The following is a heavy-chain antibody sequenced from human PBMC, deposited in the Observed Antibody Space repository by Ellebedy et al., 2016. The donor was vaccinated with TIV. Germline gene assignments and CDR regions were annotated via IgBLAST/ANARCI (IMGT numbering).Heavy chain of an antibody. V-gene: IGHV4-59*08. CDR1: GGSITSYD. CDR2: FYHTGGT. D-gene: IGHD1-26*01. Sequence: MPSETLSLTCSVSGGSITSYDWSWIRQPPGKGLEWVGYFYHTGGTNYSPSLKSRVTISVDTSKNQFSLNLSSVTAADTAVYYCTSRASGRRDLGRVLYFDYWGQGTLVTVSS. J-gene: IGHJ4*02. CDR3: TSRASGRRDLGRVLYFDY.